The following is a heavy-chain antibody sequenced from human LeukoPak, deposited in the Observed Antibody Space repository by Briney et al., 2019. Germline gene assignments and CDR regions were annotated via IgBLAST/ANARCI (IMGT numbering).Heavy chain of an antibody. Sequence: GRSLRLSCAASAFTFSSFAMHWVRQAPGKGLEWVAAIIYDGSDKNYADSVKGRFAISRDNSRNTLYLQMNSLRIEDTAVYYCAKDIGYCDTTNCYRGLDVWGQGTTVTVSS. V-gene: IGHV3-30*18. CDR3: AKDIGYCDTTNCYRGLDV. D-gene: IGHD2-15*01. CDR1: AFTFSSFA. J-gene: IGHJ6*02. CDR2: IIYDGSDK.